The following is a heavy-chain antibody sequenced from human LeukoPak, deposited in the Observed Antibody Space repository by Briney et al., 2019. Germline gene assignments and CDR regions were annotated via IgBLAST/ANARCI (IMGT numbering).Heavy chain of an antibody. CDR1: GYTFTSYD. J-gene: IGHJ6*03. CDR3: ARGSHDMYYNYYYMDV. Sequence: ASVKVSCKASGYTFTSYDINWVRQATGQGLEWMGWMNPNSGNTDYAQKFQGRVTISRNTSISTAYMELSSLRSEDTAVYYCARGSHDMYYNYYYMDVWGKGTTVTVSS. CDR2: MNPNSGNT. V-gene: IGHV1-8*01. D-gene: IGHD3-9*01.